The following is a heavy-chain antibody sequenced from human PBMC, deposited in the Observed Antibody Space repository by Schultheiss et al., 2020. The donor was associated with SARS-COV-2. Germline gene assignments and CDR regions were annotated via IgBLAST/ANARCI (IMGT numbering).Heavy chain of an antibody. CDR2: IGTAGDT. CDR3: ARAGSGYRVAFDI. D-gene: IGHD3-3*01. V-gene: IGHV3-13*01. Sequence: GGSLRLSCAASGFTFSSYDMHWVRQATGKGLEWVSAIGTAGDTYYPGSVKGRFTISRENAKNSLYLQMNSLRAGDTAVYYCARAGSGYRVAFDIWGQGTTVTVSS. J-gene: IGHJ3*02. CDR1: GFTFSSYD.